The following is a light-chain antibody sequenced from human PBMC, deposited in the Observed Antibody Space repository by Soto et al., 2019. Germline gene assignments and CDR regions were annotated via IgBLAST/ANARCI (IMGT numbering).Light chain of an antibody. CDR3: QQYGSSPNT. CDR1: QSVRSSF. CDR2: GAS. J-gene: IGKJ2*01. V-gene: IGKV3-20*01. Sequence: EIVLTQSPGTLSLSPGERATLSCRASQSVRSSFLAWYQQKPGQAPRLLIYGASSRATGIPDRVSGSGSGTDFTLTISRLEPEDFAVYYCQQYGSSPNTFGQGTKVEIK.